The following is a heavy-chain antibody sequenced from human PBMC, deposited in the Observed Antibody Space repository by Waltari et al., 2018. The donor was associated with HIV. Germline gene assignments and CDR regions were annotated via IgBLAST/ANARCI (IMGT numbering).Heavy chain of an antibody. CDR2: ERRNGGKQ. CDR1: GYTFINFV. CDR3: ARNSSEKGNRYFYYGLDV. V-gene: IGHV1-8*02. D-gene: IGHD3-22*01. Sequence: QVHLVESGPAVKRPVASVKISCTAYGYTFINFVVNWVRQAAGQGPGWLGVERRNGGKQASPNIYRERGTMTRDVSTDWAYMEMGGLTTEDTDIDDCARNSSEKGNRYFYYGLDVWGQGTPVTV. J-gene: IGHJ6*02.